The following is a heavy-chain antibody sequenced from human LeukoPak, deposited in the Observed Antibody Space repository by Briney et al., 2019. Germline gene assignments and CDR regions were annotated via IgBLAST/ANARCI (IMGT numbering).Heavy chain of an antibody. CDR3: ARDSARGYSYGYNAFDI. CDR2: IAAGNGNT. J-gene: IGHJ3*02. D-gene: IGHD5-18*01. V-gene: IGHV1-18*01. CDR1: VYNFRHYG. Sequence: GASVKVSCKASVYNFRHYGIGWVRQAPSQGLEWMGWIAAGNGNTNYAQKVQGRVTMTTDTSTSTAYMELRSLRSDDTAVYFCARDSARGYSYGYNAFDIWGQGTMVTVSS.